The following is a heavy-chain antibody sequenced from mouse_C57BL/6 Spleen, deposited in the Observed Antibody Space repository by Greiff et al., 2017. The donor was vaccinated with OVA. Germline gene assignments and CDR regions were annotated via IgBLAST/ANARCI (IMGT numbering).Heavy chain of an antibody. J-gene: IGHJ4*01. CDR1: GYTFTSYW. D-gene: IGHD1-1*01. CDR2: IDPSDSYT. CDR3: ARGGSSSVDY. Sequence: QVQLQQPGAELVMPGASVKLSCKASGYTFTSYWMHWVKQRPGQGLEWIGEIDPSDSYTNYDQKFKGKSTLTVDKSSSTAYMQLSSLTSEDSAVYYCARGGSSSVDYWGQGTSVTVSS. V-gene: IGHV1-69*01.